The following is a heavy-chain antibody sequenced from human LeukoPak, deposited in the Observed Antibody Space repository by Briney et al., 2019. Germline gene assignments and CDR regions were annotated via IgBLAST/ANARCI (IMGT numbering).Heavy chain of an antibody. CDR3: ARDQSSSWSHYYYMDV. J-gene: IGHJ6*03. Sequence: GASVKVSCKASGYTFTSYAMNWVRQAPGQGLEWMGWSNINTGNPTYAQGFTGRFVFSLDTPVSTAYLQISSLKAEDTAVYYCARDQSSSWSHYYYMDVWGKGTTVTVSS. V-gene: IGHV7-4-1*02. CDR1: GYTFTSYA. CDR2: SNINTGNP. D-gene: IGHD6-13*01.